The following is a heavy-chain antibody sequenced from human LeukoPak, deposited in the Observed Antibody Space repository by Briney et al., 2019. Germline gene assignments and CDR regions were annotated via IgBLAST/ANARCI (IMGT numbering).Heavy chain of an antibody. D-gene: IGHD4-11*01. J-gene: IGHJ5*02. CDR2: ISSSSSYI. V-gene: IGHV3-21*01. Sequence: GGSLRHSCAASGFTFSSYSMNWVRQVPGKGLEWVSSISSSSSYIYYADSVKGRFTISRDNAKNSLYLQMNSLRAEDTAVYYCARDYSNFDGNWIDPWGQGTLVTVSS. CDR3: ARDYSNFDGNWIDP. CDR1: GFTFSSYS.